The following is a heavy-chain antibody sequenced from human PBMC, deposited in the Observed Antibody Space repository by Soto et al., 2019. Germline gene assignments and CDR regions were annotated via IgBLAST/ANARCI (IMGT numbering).Heavy chain of an antibody. V-gene: IGHV4-59*08. D-gene: IGHD2-15*01. J-gene: IGHJ6*03. CDR1: GGSISSYY. CDR3: ARLGYCSGGSCYSYYYYYMDV. CDR2: IYYSGST. Sequence: QVQLQESGPGLVKPSETLSLTCTVSGGSISSYYWSWIRQPPGKGLEWIGYIYYSGSTNYNPSLKNRLTLSVDTSKNHFSLKLSSVTAADTAVYYCARLGYCSGGSCYSYYYYYMDVWGKGTTVTVSS.